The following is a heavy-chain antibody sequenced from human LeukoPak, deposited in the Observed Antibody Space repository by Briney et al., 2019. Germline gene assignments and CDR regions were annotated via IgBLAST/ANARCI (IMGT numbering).Heavy chain of an antibody. Sequence: GGSLRLSCAASGFTFSSYAMSWVRQAPGKGLEWVSAISGSGGSTYYADSVKGRFTISRDNSKNTLYLQMNSLRAEDTAVYYCAKSAALAYYYYYYGMDVWGQGTTVTVSS. J-gene: IGHJ6*02. CDR1: GFTFSSYA. CDR2: ISGSGGST. CDR3: AKSAALAYYYYYYGMDV. D-gene: IGHD6-25*01. V-gene: IGHV3-23*01.